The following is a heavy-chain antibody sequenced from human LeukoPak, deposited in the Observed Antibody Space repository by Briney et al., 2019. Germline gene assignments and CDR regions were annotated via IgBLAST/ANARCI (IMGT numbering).Heavy chain of an antibody. CDR1: GFTFSSYS. CDR3: ARDQDQAPSSASYGSGSYAPFDY. J-gene: IGHJ4*02. V-gene: IGHV3-48*01. CDR2: ISSSSSTI. D-gene: IGHD3-10*01. Sequence: GGSLRLSCAASGFTFSSYSMNWVRQAPGKGLEWVSYISSSSSTIYYADSVKGRFTISRDNAKNSLYLQMNSLRAEDTAVYYCARDQDQAPSSASYGSGSYAPFDYWGQGTLVTVSS.